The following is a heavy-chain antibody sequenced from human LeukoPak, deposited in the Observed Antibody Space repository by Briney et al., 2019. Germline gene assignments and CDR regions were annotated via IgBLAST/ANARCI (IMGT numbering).Heavy chain of an antibody. Sequence: NSSETLSLTCAVYGGSFSGYYWSWIRQPPGKGLEWIGEINHSGSTNYNPSLKSRVTISVDTSKNQFSLKLSSVTAADTAVYYCARDPYSGSYGNYYYYFMDVWGKGTTVTISS. D-gene: IGHD1-26*01. J-gene: IGHJ6*03. CDR2: INHSGST. CDR1: GGSFSGYY. V-gene: IGHV4-34*01. CDR3: ARDPYSGSYGNYYYYFMDV.